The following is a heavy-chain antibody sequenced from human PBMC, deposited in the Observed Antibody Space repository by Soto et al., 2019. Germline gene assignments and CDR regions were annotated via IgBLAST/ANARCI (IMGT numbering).Heavy chain of an antibody. Sequence: ASVKVSCKASGGTFSSYAISWVRQAPGQGLEWMGGIIPIFGTANYAQKFQGRVTITADESTSTAYMELSSLRSEDTAVYYCARGRAATNSYGYGYYYYYGMDVWGQGTTVTVSS. J-gene: IGHJ6*02. CDR1: GGTFSSYA. D-gene: IGHD5-18*01. CDR2: IIPIFGTA. V-gene: IGHV1-69*13. CDR3: ARGRAATNSYGYGYYYYYGMDV.